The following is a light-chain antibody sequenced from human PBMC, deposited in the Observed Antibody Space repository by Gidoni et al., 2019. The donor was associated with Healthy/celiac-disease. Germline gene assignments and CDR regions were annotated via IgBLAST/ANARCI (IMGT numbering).Light chain of an antibody. CDR1: SSDVGGYNY. J-gene: IGLJ2*01. V-gene: IGLV2-14*01. CDR2: EVS. CDR3: SSYTSSSTPVV. Sequence: QSALTHPASVSGSPGQSTTISCTGTSSDVGGYNYVSSYQQHPGKAPKLMIYEVSNRPSGVSNRFSGSKSGNTASLTISGLQAEDEADYYCSSYTSSSTPVVFGGGTKLTVL.